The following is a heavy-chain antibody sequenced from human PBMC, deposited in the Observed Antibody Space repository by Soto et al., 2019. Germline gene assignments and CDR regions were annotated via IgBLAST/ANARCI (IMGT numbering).Heavy chain of an antibody. J-gene: IGHJ5*02. CDR2: IYYSGTS. CDR3: ARLHCTGPGCAPLDP. Sequence: SETLSLTCTVSGGSISDDTYYWGWIRQPPGKGLEWIGSIYYSGTSSYNPSLESRVTMSVDTSKKQLSLRLRSVTATDTAVYYCARLHCTGPGCAPLDPLCHRTLVTISS. CDR1: GGSISDDTYY. V-gene: IGHV4-39*01. D-gene: IGHD2-8*02.